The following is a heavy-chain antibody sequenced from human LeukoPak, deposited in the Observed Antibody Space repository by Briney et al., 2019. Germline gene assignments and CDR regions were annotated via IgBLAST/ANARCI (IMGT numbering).Heavy chain of an antibody. V-gene: IGHV3-23*01. J-gene: IGHJ2*01. Sequence: GGSLRLSCAASGFTFSTYAMSWVRQAPGKGQEWVSAISGSGDGTYYADSLKGRFTISRDNSKNTLYLQMNSLRAEDTAVYYCAKVYLTTVTISYFDLWGRGTLVTVSS. CDR3: AKVYLTTVTISYFDL. D-gene: IGHD4-17*01. CDR2: ISGSGDGT. CDR1: GFTFSTYA.